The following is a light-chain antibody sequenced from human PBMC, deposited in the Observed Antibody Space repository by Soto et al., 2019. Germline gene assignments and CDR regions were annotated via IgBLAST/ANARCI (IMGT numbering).Light chain of an antibody. CDR3: KQDYSRLYALM. CDR2: GAS. CDR1: PDINRY. J-gene: IGKJ4*02. Sequence: DLQMTQSPSSLSASVGVRVTITCLASPDINRYLNWYQHKSAKPPQLLINGASNLEPGAPSRFSGSGTATVSALTIMNLHPEDIATYDCKQDYSRLYALMFGGGTTVEIK. V-gene: IGKV1-33*01.